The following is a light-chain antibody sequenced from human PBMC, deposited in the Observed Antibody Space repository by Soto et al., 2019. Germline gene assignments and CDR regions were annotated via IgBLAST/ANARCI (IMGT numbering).Light chain of an antibody. CDR2: AAS. V-gene: IGKV3-15*01. Sequence: IRMTPSPATLAVSPGERASLSCRASQSVSSNLAWYRQKPGQAPRLLIYAASTRATGISTRFSGSGSGTEFTLTISSLQSEDFAIYYCQQYTEWPPWTFGQGTKVDI. CDR3: QQYTEWPPWT. CDR1: QSVSSN. J-gene: IGKJ1*01.